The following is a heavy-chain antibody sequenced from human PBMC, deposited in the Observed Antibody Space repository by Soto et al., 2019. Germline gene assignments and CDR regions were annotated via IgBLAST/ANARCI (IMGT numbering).Heavy chain of an antibody. Sequence: GESLKISCEASGYFFTHFWIGWVRQMPGKGLEWMGYVYPCDPDIRYSPSFRGQVTISADKSISTAYLQWSSLRASDSGMYYCARGGACISGSCYVDIWGQGTMVTVSS. CDR3: ARGGACISGSCYVDI. CDR2: VYPCDPDI. J-gene: IGHJ4*02. D-gene: IGHD2-15*01. V-gene: IGHV5-51*01. CDR1: GYFFTHFW.